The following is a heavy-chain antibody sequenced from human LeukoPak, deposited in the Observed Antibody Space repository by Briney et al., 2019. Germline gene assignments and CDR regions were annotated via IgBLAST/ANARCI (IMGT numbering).Heavy chain of an antibody. CDR1: GFTFSSYG. V-gene: IGHV3-64D*06. J-gene: IGHJ4*02. Sequence: GGSLRLSCAASGFTFSSYGMHWVRQAPGKGLEYVSAISSNGGSTYYADSVKGRFTISRDNSKNTLYLQMSSLRAEDTAVYYCVKGHSGYSYGSPDYWGQGTLVTVSS. D-gene: IGHD5-18*01. CDR3: VKGHSGYSYGSPDY. CDR2: ISSNGGST.